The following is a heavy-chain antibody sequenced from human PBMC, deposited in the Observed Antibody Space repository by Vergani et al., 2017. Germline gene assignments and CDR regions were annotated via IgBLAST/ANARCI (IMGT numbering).Heavy chain of an antibody. CDR1: GYTFTSYG. CDR2: ISAYNGNT. D-gene: IGHD2-2*01. V-gene: IGHV1-18*04. J-gene: IGHJ6*02. Sequence: QVQLVQSGAEVKKPGASVKVSCRASGYTFTSYGIRWVRQAPGQGLEGMGWISAYNGNTNYAQKLQGRVTMNTDTSTSTAYMELRSLRSDDTAVYYCARDPDIVVVPAAPYYYYYYGMDVWGQXP. CDR3: ARDPDIVVVPAAPYYYYYYGMDV.